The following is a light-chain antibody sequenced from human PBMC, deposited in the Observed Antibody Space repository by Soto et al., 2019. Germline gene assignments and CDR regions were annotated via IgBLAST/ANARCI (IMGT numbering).Light chain of an antibody. V-gene: IGKV3-15*01. J-gene: IGKJ4*01. CDR1: QSVSNK. CDR3: QQYNNWPFT. CDR2: DAS. Sequence: EIVMTQSPVTLSLSPGERATLSCRASQSVSNKLGWYQQKPGQPPRLLIYDASTRATGIPASFSASGSGSDFTLTISSLHSEDFAVYYCQQYNNWPFTFGGGTKVEI.